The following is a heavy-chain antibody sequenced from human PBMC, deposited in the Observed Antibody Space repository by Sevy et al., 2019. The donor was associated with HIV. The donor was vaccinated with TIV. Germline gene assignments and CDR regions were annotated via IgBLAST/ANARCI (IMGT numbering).Heavy chain of an antibody. J-gene: IGHJ3*02. Sequence: GGSLRLSCAASGFAFSDYAMNWVRQVPGKGLEWVSGISWNSGAIGYADSVKGRFTISRDNAKNSLHLQMNSLRVEDTALYYCGRAQGYCVMHSCFGGSINAFDIWGQGTMVTVSS. CDR1: GFAFSDYA. CDR3: GRAQGYCVMHSCFGGSINAFDI. V-gene: IGHV3-9*01. D-gene: IGHD2-15*01. CDR2: ISWNSGAI.